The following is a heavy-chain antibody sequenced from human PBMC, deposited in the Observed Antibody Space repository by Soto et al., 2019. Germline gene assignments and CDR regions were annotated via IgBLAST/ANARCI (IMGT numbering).Heavy chain of an antibody. J-gene: IGHJ4*02. V-gene: IGHV1-3*01. CDR3: ARDHPRYYDILTGYPDY. Sequence: ASVKVSCKASGYTFTSYAMHWVRQSPGQRLEWMGWINAGNGNTKYSQKFQGRVTITRDTSASTAYMELSSLRSEDTAVYYCARDHPRYYDILTGYPDYWGQGTLVTVSS. D-gene: IGHD3-9*01. CDR1: GYTFTSYA. CDR2: INAGNGNT.